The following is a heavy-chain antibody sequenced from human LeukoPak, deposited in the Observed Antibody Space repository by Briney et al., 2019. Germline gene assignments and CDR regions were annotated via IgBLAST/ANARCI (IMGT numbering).Heavy chain of an antibody. Sequence: GGSLRLSCAASGFTFSSFGMHWVRQAPGKGLEWVAVISYDGSSKYYADSVKGRFIISRDNSKNTLYLQMNSLRAEDTAVYYCASPAVYSSSWYYFDYWGQGTLVTVSS. J-gene: IGHJ4*02. CDR3: ASPAVYSSSWYYFDY. CDR2: ISYDGSSK. V-gene: IGHV3-30*03. D-gene: IGHD6-13*01. CDR1: GFTFSSFG.